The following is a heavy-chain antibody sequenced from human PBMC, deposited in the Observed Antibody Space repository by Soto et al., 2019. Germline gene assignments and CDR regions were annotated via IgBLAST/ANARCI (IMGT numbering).Heavy chain of an antibody. Sequence: GESLKISCAASGFTVSSNYMSWVRQAPGKGLEWVSVIYSGGSTYYADSVKGRFTISRDNSKNTLYLQMNSLRAEDTAVYYCARERYCGGDCYDAFDIWGQGTMVTVSS. V-gene: IGHV3-66*01. CDR1: GFTVSSNY. D-gene: IGHD2-21*02. CDR2: IYSGGST. J-gene: IGHJ3*02. CDR3: ARERYCGGDCYDAFDI.